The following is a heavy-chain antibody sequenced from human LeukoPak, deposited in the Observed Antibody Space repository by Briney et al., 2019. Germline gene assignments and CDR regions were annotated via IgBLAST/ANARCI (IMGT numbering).Heavy chain of an antibody. J-gene: IGHJ4*02. V-gene: IGHV3-23*01. Sequence: GGSLRLSCAASGFTFSSYAMSWVRQAPGKGLEWVSGISTSGGNSSYADSVKGRFTISRDNPRNTLYMQMNSLRAEDTALYYCAIMHPYYDGSGYWVQWGQGTLVTVSS. CDR1: GFTFSSYA. D-gene: IGHD3-22*01. CDR3: AIMHPYYDGSGYWVQ. CDR2: ISTSGGNS.